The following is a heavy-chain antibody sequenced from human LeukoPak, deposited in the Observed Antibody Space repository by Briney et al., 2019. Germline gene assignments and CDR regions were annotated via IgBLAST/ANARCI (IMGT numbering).Heavy chain of an antibody. J-gene: IGHJ6*02. CDR3: ARGKARGSDIVVALDV. CDR1: GFTFSSYS. V-gene: IGHV3-21*01. D-gene: IGHD2-2*01. Sequence: GGSLRLSCAASGFTFSSYSMNWVRQAPGKGLEWVSPISSSSSYIYYADSVKGRFTISRDNAKNSLYLQMNSLRAEDTAVYYCARGKARGSDIVVALDVWGQGTTVTVSS. CDR2: ISSSSSYI.